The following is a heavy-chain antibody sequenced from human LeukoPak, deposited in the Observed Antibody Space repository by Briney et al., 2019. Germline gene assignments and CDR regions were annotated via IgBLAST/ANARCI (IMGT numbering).Heavy chain of an antibody. CDR2: VTGSGGDT. CDR1: GFTFSNYA. V-gene: IGHV3-23*01. D-gene: IGHD2-15*01. Sequence: GGSLRLSCAASGFTFSNYAMSWVRQTPGEGLECVSVVTGSGGDTYYTGSVNGRFTISRDNSKNTLYLQMNSLRAEDTAVYYCARGTLEHCSGASCYPLDSWGQGTLVTVSS. CDR3: ARGTLEHCSGASCYPLDS. J-gene: IGHJ5*01.